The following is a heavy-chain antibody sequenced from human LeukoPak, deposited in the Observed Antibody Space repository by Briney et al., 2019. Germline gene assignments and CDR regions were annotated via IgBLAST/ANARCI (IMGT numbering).Heavy chain of an antibody. CDR2: IYYSGST. J-gene: IGHJ5*02. CDR1: GGSISSGGYY. V-gene: IGHV4-31*03. Sequence: PSQTLSLTCTVSGGSISSGGYYWSWIRQHPGKGLEWIGYIYYSGSTYYNPSLKSRVIISVDTSKNQFSLKLSSVTAADTAVYYCARDEVYGGNSVGWFDPWGQGTLVTVSS. D-gene: IGHD4-23*01. CDR3: ARDEVYGGNSVGWFDP.